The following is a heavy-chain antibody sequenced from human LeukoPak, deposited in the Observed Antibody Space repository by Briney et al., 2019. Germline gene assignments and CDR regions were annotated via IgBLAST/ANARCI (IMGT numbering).Heavy chain of an antibody. CDR1: GYTFTSYD. Sequence: ASVKVSCKASGYTFTSYDINWVRQATGQGLEWMGWMNPNSGNTGYAQKFQGRVTITRNTSISTAYMELSSLRSEDTAVYYCARVPKGIAAAWGPWGQGTLVTVPS. D-gene: IGHD6-13*01. CDR3: ARVPKGIAAAWGP. CDR2: MNPNSGNT. V-gene: IGHV1-8*03. J-gene: IGHJ4*02.